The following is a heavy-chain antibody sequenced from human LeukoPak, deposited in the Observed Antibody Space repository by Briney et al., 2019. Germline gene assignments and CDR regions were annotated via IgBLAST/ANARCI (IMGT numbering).Heavy chain of an antibody. V-gene: IGHV1-46*01. CDR3: ARMPGY. CDR1: GYTFTRYL. D-gene: IGHD1-1*01. J-gene: IGHJ4*02. CDR2: INPSGGST. Sequence: ASGKVSCKASGYTFTRYLMHWVRQAPGQGLEWMGIINPSGGSTNYPQKFQGRVTMTRDTSTSTVYMELSSLRSEDTAVYFCARMPGYWGQGTLVTVSS.